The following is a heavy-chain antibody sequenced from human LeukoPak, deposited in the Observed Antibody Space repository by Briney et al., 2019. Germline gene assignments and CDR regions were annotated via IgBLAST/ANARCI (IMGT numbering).Heavy chain of an antibody. CDR1: GYSISSGYC. V-gene: IGHV4-38-2*02. CDR3: ARGVRIQLWLRGMRAFDI. Sequence: SETLSLTCTVSGYSISSGYCWGWIRQPPGKGLEWIGSIYHSGRTSYNPSLKSRVTISVDTSKNQFSLKLSSVTAADTAVYYCARGVRIQLWLRGMRAFDIWGQGTMVTVSS. J-gene: IGHJ3*02. D-gene: IGHD5-18*01. CDR2: IYHSGRT.